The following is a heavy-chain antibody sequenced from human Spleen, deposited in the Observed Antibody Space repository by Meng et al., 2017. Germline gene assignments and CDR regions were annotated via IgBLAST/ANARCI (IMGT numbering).Heavy chain of an antibody. CDR2: INHSGST. J-gene: IGHJ4*02. V-gene: IGHV4-4*02. CDR3: ARGQTTMAHDFDY. Sequence: SGPTLVTPTQTLTLSCTFAGFSLSTTGMCGSWVRQPPGKGLEWIGEINHSGSTNYNPALERRATISVDTSQNNLSLKLSSVTAADSAVYYGARGQTTMAHDFDYCGQAIL. CDR1: GFSLSTTGMC. D-gene: IGHD4-11*01.